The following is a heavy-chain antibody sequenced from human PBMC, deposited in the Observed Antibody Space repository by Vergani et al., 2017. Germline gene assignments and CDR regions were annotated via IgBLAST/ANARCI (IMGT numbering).Heavy chain of an antibody. CDR3: ARGSRDGYNRSGLGAFDI. CDR2: INHSGST. CDR1: GGSFSGYY. Sequence: QVQLQQWGAGLLKPSETLSLTCAVYGGSFSGYYWSWIRQPPGKGLEWIGEINHSGSTNYNPSLKSRVTISVDTSKNQFSLKRSSVTAADTAVYYCARGSRDGYNRSGLGAFDIWGQGTMVTVSS. J-gene: IGHJ3*02. V-gene: IGHV4-34*01. D-gene: IGHD5-24*01.